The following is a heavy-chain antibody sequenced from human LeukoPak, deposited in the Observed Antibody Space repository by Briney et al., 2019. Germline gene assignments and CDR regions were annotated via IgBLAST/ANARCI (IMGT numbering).Heavy chain of an antibody. CDR2: IISILGIA. D-gene: IGHD6-6*01. V-gene: IGHV1-69*04. CDR1: GGTFSSYT. CDR3: ARDSSIAARDSYNWFDP. J-gene: IGHJ5*02. Sequence: GASVRVSCKASGGTFSSYTISWVRQAPGQGLEWMGRIISILGIANYAQKFQGRVTITADKSTSTAYMELSSLRSEDTAVYHCARDSSIAARDSYNWFDPWGQGTLVTVSS.